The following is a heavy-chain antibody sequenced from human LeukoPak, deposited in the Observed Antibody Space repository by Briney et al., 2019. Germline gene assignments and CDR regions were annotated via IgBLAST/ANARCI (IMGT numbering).Heavy chain of an antibody. CDR1: GGTFSSYA. D-gene: IGHD2/OR15-2a*01. CDR3: AGSTTNYYYYNMDV. Sequence: RASVKVSCKASGGTFSSYAISWVRQAPGQGLEWMGGIIPIFGTANYAQKFQGRVTITADESTSTAYMELSSLRSEDTAVYYCAGSTTNYYYYNMDVWGKGTTVTVSS. V-gene: IGHV1-69*13. CDR2: IIPIFGTA. J-gene: IGHJ6*03.